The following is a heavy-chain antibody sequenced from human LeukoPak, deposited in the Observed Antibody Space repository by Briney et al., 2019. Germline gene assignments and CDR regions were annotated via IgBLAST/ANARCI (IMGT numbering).Heavy chain of an antibody. CDR2: VFYSGST. CDR3: ARHSTLDY. J-gene: IGHJ4*02. V-gene: IGHV4-59*08. D-gene: IGHD3-3*02. CDR1: GGSLSSYY. Sequence: SETLSLTCTVSGGSLSSYYWSWLRQPPGKGLEWIGYVFYSGSTHYNPSLKSRVTISIDTSKNRFSLRLSSVTAADTAVYYCARHSTLDYWGQGTLVTVSS.